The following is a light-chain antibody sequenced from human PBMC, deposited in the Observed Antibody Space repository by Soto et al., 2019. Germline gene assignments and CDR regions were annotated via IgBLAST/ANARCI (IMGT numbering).Light chain of an antibody. CDR1: HTIDTR. J-gene: IGKJ1*01. V-gene: IGKV1-5*01. CDR2: DAS. Sequence: EIQMSQSPSALSSSVGDRVTITCRATHTIDTRLACYQQKPGEAPKLLIYDASSLENGVPSRFSGSGSGTEFTLTISGLQPDDFATYYCQHYDTYRATFGLGTKV. CDR3: QHYDTYRAT.